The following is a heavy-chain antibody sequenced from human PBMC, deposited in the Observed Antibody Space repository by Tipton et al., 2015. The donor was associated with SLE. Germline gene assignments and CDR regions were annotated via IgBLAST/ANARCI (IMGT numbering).Heavy chain of an antibody. V-gene: IGHV4-59*02. CDR3: ARDYNGSGFDAFDI. CDR2: VFYSGIT. Sequence: LRLSCTVSGGPVSSFYWSWIRQPPGKGLEWIGYVFYSGITKYNPSLMSRVTMSIDTSKNQLSLRLSSVTAADTAVYYCARDYNGSGFDAFDIWGQGTMVTVSS. D-gene: IGHD3-10*01. J-gene: IGHJ3*02. CDR1: GGPVSSFY.